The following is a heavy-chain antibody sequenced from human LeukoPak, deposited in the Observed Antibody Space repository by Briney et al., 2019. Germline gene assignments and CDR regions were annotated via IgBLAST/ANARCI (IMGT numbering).Heavy chain of an antibody. CDR2: IYYSGST. Sequence: SETLSLTCTVSGGSISSSGFYWGWIRQPPGKGLEWIGSIYYSGSTYYNPSLKSRVTISVDTSKNQFSPKLSSVTAADTAVYYCARGSGSYYYYYYGMDVWGQGTTVTVSS. J-gene: IGHJ6*02. CDR1: GGSISSSGFY. D-gene: IGHD1-26*01. CDR3: ARGSGSYYYYYYGMDV. V-gene: IGHV4-39*07.